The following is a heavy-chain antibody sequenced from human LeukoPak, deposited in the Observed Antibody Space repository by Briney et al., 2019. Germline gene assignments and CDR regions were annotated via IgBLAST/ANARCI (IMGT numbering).Heavy chain of an antibody. D-gene: IGHD2-15*01. Sequence: PGGSLRLSCAASGFTFSSYAMSWVRQAPGKGLEGVSAISGSGGSTYYADSVKGGFTISRDNSKNTLYLQMNSLRAEDTAVYYCAKQVVVVAAAPPSFDYWGQGTLVTVSS. V-gene: IGHV3-23*01. J-gene: IGHJ4*02. CDR2: ISGSGGST. CDR3: AKQVVVVAAAPPSFDY. CDR1: GFTFSSYA.